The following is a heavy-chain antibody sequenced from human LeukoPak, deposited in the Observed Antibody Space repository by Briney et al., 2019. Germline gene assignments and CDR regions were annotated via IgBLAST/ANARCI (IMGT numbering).Heavy chain of an antibody. CDR2: IRSSSIYI. Sequence: GGSLRLSCAASGLTFSSYSMMWVRQAPGRGVEWVSSIRSSSIYIYYADSVKVRFTISRDNSKNTLYLQMNSLRAEDTAVYYCAKTSSDYYYDSLGRYYFDYWGQGTLVTVSS. V-gene: IGHV3-21*01. CDR1: GLTFSSYS. D-gene: IGHD3-22*01. J-gene: IGHJ4*02. CDR3: AKTSSDYYYDSLGRYYFDY.